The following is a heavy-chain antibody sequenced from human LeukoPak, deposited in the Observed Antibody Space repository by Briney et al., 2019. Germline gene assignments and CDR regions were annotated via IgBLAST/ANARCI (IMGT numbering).Heavy chain of an antibody. CDR1: GYSISSGYY. CDR3: ARLLECGGGSCSPEY. V-gene: IGHV4-38-2*02. CDR2: VYHSGST. J-gene: IGHJ4*02. D-gene: IGHD2-15*01. Sequence: SETLSLTCSVSGYSISSGYYWGWIRPPPGKGLEWIGSVYHSGSTYYNPSLKSRVTISVDTPKNQFTLKLSSVTAADTAVYYCARLLECGGGSCSPEYWGQGTLVTVSS.